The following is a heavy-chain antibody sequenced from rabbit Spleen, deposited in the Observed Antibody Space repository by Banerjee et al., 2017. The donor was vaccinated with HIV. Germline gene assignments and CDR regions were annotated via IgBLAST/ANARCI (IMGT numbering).Heavy chain of an antibody. CDR1: GFDFSTYY. J-gene: IGHJ4*01. D-gene: IGHD4-1*01. CDR3: ARDLDGVIGWNFGW. V-gene: IGHV1S7*01. CDR2: IDPFFGTT. Sequence: QLKESGGGLVRPGGSLKLSCKGSGFDFSTYYMSWVRQAPGKGLEWIGYIDPFFGTTYYASWVNGRFTISSHNAQNTLYLQMTSLTAADTATYFCARDLDGVIGWNFGWWGPGTLVTVS.